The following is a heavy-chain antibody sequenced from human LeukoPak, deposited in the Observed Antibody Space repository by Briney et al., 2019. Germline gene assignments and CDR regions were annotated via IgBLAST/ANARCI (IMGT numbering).Heavy chain of an antibody. J-gene: IGHJ4*02. CDR2: ISTSGTYV. D-gene: IGHD1-26*01. CDR3: ARVPRVAAALSGNYYYFDF. Sequence: GGSLRLSCAASGFTFSNYSMNWVRQAPGKGLEWVSSISTSGTYVHYGDSVKGRFTISRDNAKKSVFLQMNRLGAEDTAVYFCARVPRVAAALSGNYYYFDFWGQGTLVTVSS. V-gene: IGHV3-21*01. CDR1: GFTFSNYS.